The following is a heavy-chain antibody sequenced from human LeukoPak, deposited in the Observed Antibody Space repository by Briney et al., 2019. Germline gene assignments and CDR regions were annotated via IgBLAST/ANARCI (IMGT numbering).Heavy chain of an antibody. Sequence: GGSLRLSCAASGFTFSSYGMHWVRQAPGKGLEWVAVIWYDGSNKYYADSVKGRFTISRDNSKNTLYLQMNSLRAEDTAVYYCARERYCSSISCSPIMDVWGQGTTVTVSS. V-gene: IGHV3-33*01. CDR1: GFTFSSYG. J-gene: IGHJ6*02. D-gene: IGHD2-2*01. CDR2: IWYDGSNK. CDR3: ARERYCSSISCSPIMDV.